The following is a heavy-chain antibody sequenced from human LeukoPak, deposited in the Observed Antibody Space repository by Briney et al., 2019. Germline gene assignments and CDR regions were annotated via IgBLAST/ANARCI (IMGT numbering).Heavy chain of an antibody. D-gene: IGHD2/OR15-2a*01. CDR1: GFTFSSPA. CDR3: AREGPRGNSQFDY. V-gene: IGHV3-33*08. Sequence: GGSLRLSCAASGFTFSSPAMSWVRQAPGKGLEWVALIWYDGSNKYYTDSVKGRLTISRDNSKNTLYLQMNSLRAEDTAIYYCAREGPRGNSQFDYWGQGTLVTVSS. CDR2: IWYDGSNK. J-gene: IGHJ4*02.